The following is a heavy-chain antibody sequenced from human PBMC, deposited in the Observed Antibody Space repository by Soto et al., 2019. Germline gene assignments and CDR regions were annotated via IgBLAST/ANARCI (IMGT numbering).Heavy chain of an antibody. Sequence: QVHLVQSGAEVKKPGSSVKVSCKASGGTFGSYALGWVRQAPGPGLESLGGIIPFYGSVTYTERFQGRVTITADEATSTADMELSSLKSEDTAVYYCALESDYYGSGSYPTWGQGTPVTVSS. CDR2: IIPFYGSV. J-gene: IGHJ4*02. CDR1: GGTFGSYA. V-gene: IGHV1-69*01. CDR3: ALESDYYGSGSYPT. D-gene: IGHD3-10*01.